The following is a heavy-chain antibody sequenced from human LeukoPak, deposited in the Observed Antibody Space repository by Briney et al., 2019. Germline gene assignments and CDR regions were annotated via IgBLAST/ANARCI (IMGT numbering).Heavy chain of an antibody. CDR3: ARLGNYYDSSGLDAFDI. CDR2: ISSSGSTI. V-gene: IGHV3-11*01. Sequence: GGSLRLSCAASGFTFRDYYMSWIRQAPGKGLEWVSYISSSGSTIYYADSVKGRFTISRDNAKNSLYLQMNSLRAEDTAVYYCARLGNYYDSSGLDAFDIWGQGTMVTVSS. J-gene: IGHJ3*02. D-gene: IGHD3-22*01. CDR1: GFTFRDYY.